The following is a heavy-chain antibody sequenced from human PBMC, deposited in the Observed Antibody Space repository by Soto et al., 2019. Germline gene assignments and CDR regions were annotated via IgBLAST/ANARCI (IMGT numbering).Heavy chain of an antibody. J-gene: IGHJ2*01. Sequence: QVQLVESGGGVVQPGRSLRLSCAASGFTFSSYGMHWVRQAPGKGLEWVAVISYDGSNKYYADSVKGRFTISRDNSKNTLYLQMNSLRAEDTAVYYCAKDNIPDGAADYSRAVDWYFDLWGRGTLVTVSS. CDR1: GFTFSSYG. CDR2: ISYDGSNK. CDR3: AKDNIPDGAADYSRAVDWYFDL. D-gene: IGHD6-13*01. V-gene: IGHV3-30*18.